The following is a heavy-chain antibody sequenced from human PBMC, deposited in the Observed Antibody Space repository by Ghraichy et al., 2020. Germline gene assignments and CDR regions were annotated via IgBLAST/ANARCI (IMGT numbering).Heavy chain of an antibody. CDR3: ARGSNYPFTNYYYYYYMDV. CDR1: GFTFSSYW. CDR2: IKQDGSEK. D-gene: IGHD4-11*01. J-gene: IGHJ6*03. Sequence: GGLRLSCAASGFTFSSYWMSWVRQAPGKGLEWVANIKQDGSEKYYVDSVKGRFTISRDNAKNSLYLQMNSLRADDTAVYYCARGSNYPFTNYYYYYYMDVWGKGTTVTVSS. V-gene: IGHV3-7*03.